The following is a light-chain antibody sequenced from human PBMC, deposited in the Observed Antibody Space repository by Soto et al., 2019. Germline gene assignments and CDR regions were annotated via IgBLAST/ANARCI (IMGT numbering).Light chain of an antibody. CDR2: EVR. CDR1: SSDVGGYDY. Sequence: QSALTQPASVSGSPGQSITISCTGTSSDVGGYDYVSWYQQHPGKAPKLMIYEVRNRPSGVSNRFSGSKSGNTASLTISGLQAEDEADYYCSSFTSSGTLEVVVGGGTKVTVL. CDR3: SSFTSSGTLEVV. J-gene: IGLJ2*01. V-gene: IGLV2-14*01.